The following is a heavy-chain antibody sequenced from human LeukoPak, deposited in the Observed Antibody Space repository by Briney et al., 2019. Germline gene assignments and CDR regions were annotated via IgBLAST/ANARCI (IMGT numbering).Heavy chain of an antibody. V-gene: IGHV3-7*01. CDR2: IKQDGSEK. Sequence: PGGSLRLSCAASGFTFSSYWMHWVRQAPGKGLEWVANIKQDGSEKYYVDSVKGRFTISRDNAKNSLYLQMNSLRAEDTAVYYCARDSPVTIGAYYYYYMDVWGKGTTVTVSS. CDR1: GFTFSSYW. CDR3: ARDSPVTIGAYYYYYMDV. J-gene: IGHJ6*03. D-gene: IGHD3-10*01.